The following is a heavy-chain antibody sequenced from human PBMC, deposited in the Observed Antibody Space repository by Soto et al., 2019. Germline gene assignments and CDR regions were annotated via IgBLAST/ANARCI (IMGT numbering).Heavy chain of an antibody. J-gene: IGHJ4*02. CDR2: ISAHNGNT. CDR3: ARGRYGDY. D-gene: IGHD1-1*01. CDR1: GYTFTSYG. Sequence: QVHLVQSGAEVKKPGASVKVSCKASGYTFTSYGITWVRQAPGQGLEWMGWISAHNGNTDYAQKLQGRVIVTRDTSTSPAYMELRSLRSDGTAVYYCARGRYGDYWGQGALVTVSS. V-gene: IGHV1-18*01.